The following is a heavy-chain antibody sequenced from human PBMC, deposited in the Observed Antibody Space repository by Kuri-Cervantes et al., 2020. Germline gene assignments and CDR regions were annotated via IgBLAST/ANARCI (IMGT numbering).Heavy chain of an antibody. V-gene: IGHV3-23*01. D-gene: IGHD5-18*01. CDR1: GFTFSSYA. CDR3: AKDPVDTAMADAFDI. CDR2: ISGSGGST. J-gene: IGHJ3*02. Sequence: GESLKISCAASGFTFSSYAMSWVRQAPGKGLEWVSAISGSGGSTYYADSVKGRFTISRDNSKNTLYLQMNSLRAGDTAVYYCAKDPVDTAMADAFDIWGQGTMVTVSS.